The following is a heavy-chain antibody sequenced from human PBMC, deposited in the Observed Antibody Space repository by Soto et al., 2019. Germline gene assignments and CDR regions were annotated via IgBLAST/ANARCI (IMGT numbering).Heavy chain of an antibody. D-gene: IGHD3-10*01. Sequence: SLRLSCAASGFTFSSYAMSWVRQAPGKGLEWVSAISGSGGSTYYADSVKGRFTISRDNSKNTLYLQMNSLRAEDTAVYYCAKVLADYYGSGSYPYFDYWGQGTLVTVS. CDR1: GFTFSSYA. CDR2: ISGSGGST. CDR3: AKVLADYYGSGSYPYFDY. J-gene: IGHJ4*02. V-gene: IGHV3-23*01.